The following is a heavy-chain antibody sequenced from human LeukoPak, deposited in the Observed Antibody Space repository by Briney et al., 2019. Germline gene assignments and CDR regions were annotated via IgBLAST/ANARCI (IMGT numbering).Heavy chain of an antibody. CDR2: IYHSGSP. CDR1: GGSISSINW. D-gene: IGHD1-1*01. V-gene: IGHV4-4*02. Sequence: SGTLSLTCAVSGGSISSINWWSWVRQPPGKGLEWIGEIYHSGSPNYNPSLKSRVTISVDKSRNHFSLNLSSVTAADTAVYYCARVNINNWHSCDYWGQGTLVTVSS. CDR3: ARVNINNWHSCDY. J-gene: IGHJ4*02.